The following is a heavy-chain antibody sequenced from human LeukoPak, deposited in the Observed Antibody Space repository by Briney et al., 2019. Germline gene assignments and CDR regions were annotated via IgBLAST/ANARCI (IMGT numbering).Heavy chain of an antibody. V-gene: IGHV4-39*07. Sequence: SETLSLTCTVSGGSISSSSYYWGWIRQPPGKGLEWIGSINYSGSTYYNVSLKSRVTISVDTSKSQFSLKLSSVTAADTAVYYCARDGLWIQNAFDIWGQGTMATVSS. CDR3: ARDGLWIQNAFDI. J-gene: IGHJ3*02. CDR1: GGSISSSSYY. D-gene: IGHD5-18*01. CDR2: INYSGST.